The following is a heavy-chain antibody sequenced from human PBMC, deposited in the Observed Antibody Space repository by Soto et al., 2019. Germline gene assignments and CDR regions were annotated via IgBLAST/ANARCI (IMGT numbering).Heavy chain of an antibody. CDR3: ARDKGDSRIDY. D-gene: IGHD3-22*01. J-gene: IGHJ4*02. Sequence: SETLSLTCTVSGGSINSYYCSWIRQSAGKGLEWIGRVYSSGSTFYNPSLKSRLTMSVDTPNNQFSLKLSSVTAADTAVYSCARDKGDSRIDYWGLRTLVTVSS. CDR2: VYSSGST. V-gene: IGHV4-4*07. CDR1: GGSINSYY.